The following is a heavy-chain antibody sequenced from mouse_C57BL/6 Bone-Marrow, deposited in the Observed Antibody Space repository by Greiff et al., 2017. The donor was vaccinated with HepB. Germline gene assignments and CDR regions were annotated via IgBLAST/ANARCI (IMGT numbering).Heavy chain of an antibody. J-gene: IGHJ1*03. V-gene: IGHV5-16*01. CDR2: INYDGSST. CDR1: GFTFSDYY. D-gene: IGHD2-5*01. Sequence: EVKLVESEGGLVQPGSSMKLSCTASGFTFSDYYMAWVRQVPEKGLEWVANINYDGSSTYYLDSLKSRFIISRDNAKNILYLQMSSLKSEDTATYYCERDRRVNWYFDVGGTGTTVTVST. CDR3: ERDRRVNWYFDV.